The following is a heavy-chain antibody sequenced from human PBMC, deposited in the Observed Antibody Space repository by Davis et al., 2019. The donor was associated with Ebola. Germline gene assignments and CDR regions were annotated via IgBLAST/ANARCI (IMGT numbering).Heavy chain of an antibody. J-gene: IGHJ4*02. V-gene: IGHV3-11*01. Sequence: GGSLRLSCTASGFALSADYMSWIRQAPGKGLEWVAYIGSSGRSIYYADSVKGRFTLSRDNANNSVSLQMSGLRDEDTAVYYCATGFGMSATGSHQYWGQGTLVTVSP. CDR1: GFALSADY. CDR2: IGSSGRSI. CDR3: ATGFGMSATGSHQY. D-gene: IGHD3-10*01.